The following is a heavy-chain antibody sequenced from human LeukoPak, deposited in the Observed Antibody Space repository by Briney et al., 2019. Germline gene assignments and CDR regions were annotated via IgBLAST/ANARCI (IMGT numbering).Heavy chain of an antibody. Sequence: PGGSLRLSCAASGFTFSSYGMSWVRQAPGKGLEWVSAISGSGGSTYYADSVKGRFTISRDNSKNTLCLQMNSLRAEDTAVYYCAKGLWFGEFLWGQGTLVTVSS. CDR1: GFTFSSYG. V-gene: IGHV3-23*01. CDR2: ISGSGGST. J-gene: IGHJ4*02. D-gene: IGHD3-10*01. CDR3: AKGLWFGEFL.